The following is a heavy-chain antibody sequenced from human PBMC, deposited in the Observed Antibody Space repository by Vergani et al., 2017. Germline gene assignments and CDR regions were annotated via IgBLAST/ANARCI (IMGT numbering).Heavy chain of an antibody. V-gene: IGHV1-18*01. D-gene: IGHD5-18*01. Sequence: QVQLVQSGAEVKKPGASVKVSCKASGYTFSSYTISWVRQAPGQGLEWMGCISDYNGNTNYAQKFQGRVTMTTDTSTSTAYMELRCLRSDDTAVYYCASDVDTAVFWGQGTLVTVSS. CDR2: ISDYNGNT. J-gene: IGHJ4*02. CDR1: GYTFSSYT. CDR3: ASDVDTAVF.